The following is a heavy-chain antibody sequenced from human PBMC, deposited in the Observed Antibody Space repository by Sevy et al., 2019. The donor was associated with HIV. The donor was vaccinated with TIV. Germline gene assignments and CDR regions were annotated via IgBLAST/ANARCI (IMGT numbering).Heavy chain of an antibody. D-gene: IGHD6-13*01. CDR1: GFTFSSHG. V-gene: IGHV3-30*03. J-gene: IGHJ4*02. CDR2: ISYDGNYK. CDR3: ARDSGYSSKWYPAY. Sequence: GGSLRLSCAASGFTFSSHGMHWVRQAPGKGLEWMAVISYDGNYKSYGDSVKGRFTISRDDSKNTLYLQMNSLRPDDTAVYYCARDSGYSSKWYPAYWGQGTLVTVSS.